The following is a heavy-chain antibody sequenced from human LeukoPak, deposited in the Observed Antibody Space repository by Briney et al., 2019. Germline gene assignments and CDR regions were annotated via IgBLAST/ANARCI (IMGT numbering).Heavy chain of an antibody. Sequence: GGSLRLSCAASGFTFSKYSMTWVRQAPGKGPEWVSSISSSGSSIYYSDSVKGRFTISRDNPKNSLYLQMNSLRVEDTAVYYCAGYNWFDPWGQGTLVTVSS. CDR3: AGYNWFDP. CDR2: ISSSGSSI. V-gene: IGHV3-21*01. D-gene: IGHD6-13*01. CDR1: GFTFSKYS. J-gene: IGHJ5*02.